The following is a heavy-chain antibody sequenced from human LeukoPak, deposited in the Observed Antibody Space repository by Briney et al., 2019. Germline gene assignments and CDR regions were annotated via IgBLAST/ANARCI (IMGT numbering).Heavy chain of an antibody. J-gene: IGHJ4*02. D-gene: IGHD6-13*01. Sequence: SETLSLTCAVYGGSFSGYYWSWIRQPPGKGLEWFGEIDHSGRTNSNASLKSRVTISVDTSKNQFSLKLSSVTAADTAVYYCARGVYIAAAQYAYWGQGTLVTVSS. CDR2: IDHSGRT. CDR3: ARGVYIAAAQYAY. CDR1: GGSFSGYY. V-gene: IGHV4-34*01.